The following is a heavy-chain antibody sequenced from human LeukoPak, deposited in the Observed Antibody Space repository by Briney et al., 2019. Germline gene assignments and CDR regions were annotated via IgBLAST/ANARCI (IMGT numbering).Heavy chain of an antibody. CDR2: IYPGDSDT. J-gene: IGHJ3*02. Sequence: GESLKISCKGSGYRFTSYWIGWVRPMPGKGLEWMGIIYPGDSDTRYSPSFQGQVTISADKSISTAYLQWSSLKASDTAMYYCARQAPYPYYCSGGSCYGAFDIWGQGTMVTVSS. CDR1: GYRFTSYW. V-gene: IGHV5-51*01. D-gene: IGHD2-15*01. CDR3: ARQAPYPYYCSGGSCYGAFDI.